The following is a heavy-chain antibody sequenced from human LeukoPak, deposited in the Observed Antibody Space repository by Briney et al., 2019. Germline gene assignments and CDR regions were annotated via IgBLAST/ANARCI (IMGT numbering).Heavy chain of an antibody. V-gene: IGHV1-2*02. Sequence: GASVKVSCKASGYTFTGYYMHWVRQAPGQGREWMGWINPNSGGTNYAQKFQGRVTMTRDTSISTAYMELSRLRSDDTAVYYCARGDVVVPAAIDYWGQGILVTVSS. CDR2: INPNSGGT. J-gene: IGHJ4*02. D-gene: IGHD2-2*01. CDR3: ARGDVVVPAAIDY. CDR1: GYTFTGYY.